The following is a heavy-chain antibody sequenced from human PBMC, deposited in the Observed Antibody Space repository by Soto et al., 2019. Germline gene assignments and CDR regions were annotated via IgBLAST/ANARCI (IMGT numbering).Heavy chain of an antibody. D-gene: IGHD2-21*02. CDR3: AGEEVTAPAGVYYDGMGV. CDR2: IIHIFGTP. CDR1: GGTFSSYA. J-gene: IGHJ6*02. V-gene: IGHV1-69*01. Sequence: QVRLVQSGAAVKKPGSSVKVSCKSSGGTFSSYAISWVRQAPGQGLEWMGGIIHIFGTPKHAQKFQGRVTITADESTNTAYIELSSLRSEDTALYYCAGEEVTAPAGVYYDGMGVWGQGTTVTVSS.